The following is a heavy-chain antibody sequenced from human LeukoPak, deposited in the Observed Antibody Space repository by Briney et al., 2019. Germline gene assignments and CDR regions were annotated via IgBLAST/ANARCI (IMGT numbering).Heavy chain of an antibody. J-gene: IGHJ4*02. CDR3: AKDRSSSARED. Sequence: GASVKVSCKTSGFTFTSYGISWVRQAPGQGLEWVGWISGYNGNTNYAQKCRGRLTMTIDTSTTTAYMELRSLRSDDTAVYYCAKDRSSSAREDWGQGTLVTVSS. V-gene: IGHV1-18*01. CDR2: ISGYNGNT. CDR1: GFTFTSYG. D-gene: IGHD6-13*01.